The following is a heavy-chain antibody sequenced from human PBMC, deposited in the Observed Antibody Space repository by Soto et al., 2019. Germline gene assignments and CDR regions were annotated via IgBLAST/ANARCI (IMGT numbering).Heavy chain of an antibody. V-gene: IGHV4-59*11. CDR2: IYYSGST. J-gene: IGHJ5*02. CDR3: ARSSGYYYSYNWFDP. D-gene: IGHD3-22*01. CDR1: YGYISNHY. Sequence: SLPLSLTWSVAYGYISNHYGSWIRQTQGKGLEWIGYIYYSGSTNYNPSLKSRVTISVDTSKNQFSLKLSSVTAADTAVYYCARSSGYYYSYNWFDPWGQGTLVTVSS.